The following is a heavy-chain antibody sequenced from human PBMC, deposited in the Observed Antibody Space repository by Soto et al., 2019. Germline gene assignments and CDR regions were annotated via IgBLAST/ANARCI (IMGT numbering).Heavy chain of an antibody. CDR3: ARPVYTHYDSSGYIDY. J-gene: IGHJ4*02. CDR1: GYPFTHYG. V-gene: IGHV1-18*01. D-gene: IGHD3-22*01. Sequence: ASVKVSCKSSGYPFTHYGITWVRQAPGQGLEWMGWISPFNGNTNYGQKFQGRVTLTTDTSTSTVYMELSSLRSEDTAVYYCARPVYTHYDSSGYIDYWGQGTLVTVSS. CDR2: ISPFNGNT.